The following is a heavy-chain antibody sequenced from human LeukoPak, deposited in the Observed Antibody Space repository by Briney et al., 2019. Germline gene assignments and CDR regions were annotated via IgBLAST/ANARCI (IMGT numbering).Heavy chain of an antibody. J-gene: IGHJ6*02. V-gene: IGHV3-23*01. CDR1: GFRFSGYW. CDR2: ILVGGNT. Sequence: GGSLRLSCAASGFRFSGYWMTWVRQAPGKGLEWVSVILVGGNTYYADSVKGRFTISRDNSKNTLYLQMNSLRADDTAVYYCAKDVIAAAYYGMDVWGQGTTVTVSS. D-gene: IGHD6-13*01. CDR3: AKDVIAAAYYGMDV.